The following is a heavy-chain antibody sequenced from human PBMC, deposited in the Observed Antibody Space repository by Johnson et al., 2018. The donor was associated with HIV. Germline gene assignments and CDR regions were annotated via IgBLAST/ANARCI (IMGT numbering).Heavy chain of an antibody. CDR3: ARDYYDSSGYHHAFDI. J-gene: IGHJ3*02. CDR1: GFTFNNYP. V-gene: IGHV3-30*04. Sequence: QMQLVESGGGVVQPGRSLRLSCTTSGFTFNNYPMHWVRQAPGKGLEWVAVISFDGSNKFYADSVKGRFTISRDNSKNTVYLQMNSLRAEDTAVYYCARDYYDSSGYHHAFDIWGQGTMVTVSS. CDR2: ISFDGSNK. D-gene: IGHD3-22*01.